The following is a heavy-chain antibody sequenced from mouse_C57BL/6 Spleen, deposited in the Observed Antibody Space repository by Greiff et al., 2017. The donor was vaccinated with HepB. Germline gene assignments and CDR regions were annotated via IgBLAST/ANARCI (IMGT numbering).Heavy chain of an antibody. Sequence: EVQLQQSGPELVKPGASVKISCKASGYTFTDYYMNWVKQSHGKSLEWIGDINPNNGGTSYNQKFKGKATLTVDKSSSTAYMELRSLTSEDSAVYYCAKIYDGYPYWGQGTTLTVSS. CDR1: GYTFTDYY. CDR3: AKIYDGYPY. V-gene: IGHV1-26*01. J-gene: IGHJ2*01. D-gene: IGHD2-3*01. CDR2: INPNNGGT.